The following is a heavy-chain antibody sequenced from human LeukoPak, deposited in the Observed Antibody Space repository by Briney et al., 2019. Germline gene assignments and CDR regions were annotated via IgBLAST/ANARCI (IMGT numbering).Heavy chain of an antibody. Sequence: ASVKVSCKASGYTFTSYDINWVRQATGQGLEWMGWMNSNSGNTGYAQKFQGRVTMTRNTSISTAYMELSSLRSEDTAVYYCARVVPAYYYDSSGYYPKEDAFDIWGQGTMVTVSS. J-gene: IGHJ3*02. CDR1: GYTFTSYD. D-gene: IGHD3-22*01. CDR3: ARVVPAYYYDSSGYYPKEDAFDI. V-gene: IGHV1-8*01. CDR2: MNSNSGNT.